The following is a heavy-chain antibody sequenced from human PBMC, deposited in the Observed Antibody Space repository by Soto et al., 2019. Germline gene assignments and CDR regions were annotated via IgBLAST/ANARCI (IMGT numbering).Heavy chain of an antibody. CDR3: ARDFGSSGYYAIDAFDI. Sequence: GSLRLSCAASGFTFSDYYMSWIRQAPGKGLEWVSYISSSGSTIYYADSVKGRFTISRDNAKNSLYLQMNSLRAEDTAVYYCARDFGSSGYYAIDAFDIWGQGTMVTVSS. CDR2: ISSSGSTI. D-gene: IGHD3-22*01. J-gene: IGHJ3*02. V-gene: IGHV3-11*01. CDR1: GFTFSDYY.